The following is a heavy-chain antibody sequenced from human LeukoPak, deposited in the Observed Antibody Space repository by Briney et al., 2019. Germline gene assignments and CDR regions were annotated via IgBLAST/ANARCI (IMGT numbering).Heavy chain of an antibody. J-gene: IGHJ4*02. CDR3: ARETVAPTLSILWYFDY. D-gene: IGHD6-19*01. CDR2: ISYDGSNK. Sequence: GGSLRLSCAASGFTFSSYAMHWVRQAPGKGLEWVAVISYDGSNKYYADSVKGRSTISRDNSKNTLYLQMNSLRAEDTAVYYCARETVAPTLSILWYFDYWGQGTLVTVSS. V-gene: IGHV3-30*04. CDR1: GFTFSSYA.